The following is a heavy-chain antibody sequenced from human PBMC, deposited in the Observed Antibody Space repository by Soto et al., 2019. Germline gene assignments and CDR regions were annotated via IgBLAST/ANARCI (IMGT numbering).Heavy chain of an antibody. D-gene: IGHD3-3*01. CDR2: ISGGGDST. Sequence: EVQLLESGGGLLQPGGSLRLSCAASGFTFSNYAMSWVRQAPGKGLEWVSAISGGGDSTYYADSVKGRFTISRDNSRYMPYLQMNSLRAEDTAVYYCAKVSNFLSGSFDCWGQGTLVTVSS. J-gene: IGHJ4*02. CDR1: GFTFSNYA. V-gene: IGHV3-23*01. CDR3: AKVSNFLSGSFDC.